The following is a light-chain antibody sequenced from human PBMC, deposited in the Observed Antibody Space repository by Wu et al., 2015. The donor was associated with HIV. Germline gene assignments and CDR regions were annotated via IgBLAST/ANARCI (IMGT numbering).Light chain of an antibody. Sequence: EIVMTQSPATLSVSPGERATLSCRASQSVSSNLAWYQQKPGQAPRLLIYDASTWATGVPARFSGSWSGTEFTLTISSLQSEDFAVYYCQQYNDWPRTFGRGTKVEIK. V-gene: IGKV3-15*01. CDR2: DAS. CDR3: QQYNDWPRT. CDR1: QSVSSN. J-gene: IGKJ1*01.